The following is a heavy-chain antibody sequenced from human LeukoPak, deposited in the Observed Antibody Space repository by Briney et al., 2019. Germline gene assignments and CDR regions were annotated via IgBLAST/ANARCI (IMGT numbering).Heavy chain of an antibody. CDR1: GFTFSSYA. J-gene: IGHJ4*02. CDR2: ISYDGSNK. V-gene: IGHV3-30-3*01. D-gene: IGHD4-17*01. Sequence: GGSLRLSCAASGFTFSSYAMHWVRQAPGKGLEWVAVISYDGSNKYYADSVKGRFTISRDNSKNTLYLQMNSLRAEDTAVYYCAGGGSDYGPFDYWGQGTLVTVSS. CDR3: AGGGSDYGPFDY.